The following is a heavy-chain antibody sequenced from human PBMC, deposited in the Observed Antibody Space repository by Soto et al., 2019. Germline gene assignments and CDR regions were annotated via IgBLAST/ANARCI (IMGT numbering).Heavy chain of an antibody. CDR2: IYYSGST. CDR3: ARHSDRGSYDQLAFHI. CDR1: GGSISSNSYY. D-gene: IGHD1-26*01. V-gene: IGHV4-39*01. Sequence: PETLSLTCTVSGGSISSNSYYWGWIRQPPGKGLEWIGSIYYSGSTYYNPTLKSRVTISGDTSKNQFSLKLSSVTAADTAVYYCARHSDRGSYDQLAFHIWGQGTMVTVSS. J-gene: IGHJ3*02.